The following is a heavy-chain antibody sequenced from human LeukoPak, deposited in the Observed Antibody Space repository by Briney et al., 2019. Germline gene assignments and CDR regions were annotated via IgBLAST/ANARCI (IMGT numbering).Heavy chain of an antibody. D-gene: IGHD6-19*01. CDR3: ARDGLVRGWYEAYYYYGMDV. V-gene: IGHV1-2*04. CDR2: INPNSGGT. J-gene: IGHJ6*02. CDR1: GYTFTSYG. Sequence: VASVKVSCKASGYTFTSYGISWVRQAPGQGLEWMGWINPNSGGTNYAQKFQGWVTMTRDTSISTAYMELSRLRSDDTAVYYCARDGLVRGWYEAYYYYGMDVWGQGTTVTVSS.